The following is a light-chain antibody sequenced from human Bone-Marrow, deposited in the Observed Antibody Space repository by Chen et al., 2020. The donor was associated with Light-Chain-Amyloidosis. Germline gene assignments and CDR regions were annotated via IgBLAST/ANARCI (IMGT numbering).Light chain of an antibody. CDR1: DLPTEY. J-gene: IGLJ2*01. CDR2: RDT. V-gene: IGLV3-25*03. CDR3: QSADSSGTYEVI. Sequence: SSQLTPPPSVSVSPVQTARITCPGDDLPTEYAYWYQQKPGQAPVLVIHRDTERPSGISERFSGSSSGTTASLTISGVQAEDEADYHCQSADSSGTYEVIFGGGTKLTVL.